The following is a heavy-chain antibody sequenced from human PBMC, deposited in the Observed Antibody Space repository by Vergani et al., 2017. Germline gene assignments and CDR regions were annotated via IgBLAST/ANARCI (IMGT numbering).Heavy chain of an antibody. V-gene: IGHV3-23*01. D-gene: IGHD3-10*02. CDR3: ARGYMFEQVIDY. CDR1: GFTFSSYA. J-gene: IGHJ4*02. Sequence: EVQLLESGGGLVQPGGSLRLSCAASGFTFSSYAMSWVRQAPGKGLEWVSAISGSGGSTYYADSVKGRFTISRDNSKNTLYLQMNSLRAEDTAVYYCARGYMFEQVIDYWGQGTLVTVSS. CDR2: ISGSGGST.